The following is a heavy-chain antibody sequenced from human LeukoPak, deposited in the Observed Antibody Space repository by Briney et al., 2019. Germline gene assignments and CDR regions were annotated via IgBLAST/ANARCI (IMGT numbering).Heavy chain of an antibody. CDR1: GFTFSSYA. CDR3: AKGILVGATLSAFDI. Sequence: GGSLRLSCAASGFTFSSYAMHWVRQAPGKGLEWVAVISYDGSNKYYADSVKGRFTISRDNSKNTLYLQMNSLRAEDTAVYYCAKGILVGATLSAFDIWGQGTMVTVSS. J-gene: IGHJ3*02. CDR2: ISYDGSNK. V-gene: IGHV3-30-3*01. D-gene: IGHD1-26*01.